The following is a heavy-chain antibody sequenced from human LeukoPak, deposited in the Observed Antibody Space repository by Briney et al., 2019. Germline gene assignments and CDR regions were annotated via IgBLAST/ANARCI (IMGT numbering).Heavy chain of an antibody. V-gene: IGHV3-21*01. CDR3: ARDHLTKYCSSTSCYGGY. D-gene: IGHD2-2*01. CDR2: ISSSSSYI. Sequence: PGGSLRLSCAASGFTFSSYSMNWVRQAPGKGLEWVSSISSSSSYIYYADSVKGRFTISRDNAKNSLYLQMNSLRAEDTAVYYCARDHLTKYCSSTSCYGGYWGQGTLVTVS. CDR1: GFTFSSYS. J-gene: IGHJ4*02.